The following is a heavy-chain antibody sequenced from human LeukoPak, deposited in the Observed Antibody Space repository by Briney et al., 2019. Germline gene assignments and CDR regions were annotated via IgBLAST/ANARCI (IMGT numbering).Heavy chain of an antibody. V-gene: IGHV1-2*02. CDR1: GYTFTAYY. D-gene: IGHD3-10*01. CDR2: INPNNGGT. J-gene: IGHJ6*02. Sequence: ASVKVSCKASGYTFTAYYIHWVRRAPGQGLEWMGWINPNNGGTNYAQKFQDRVTMTRDTSISTAYMELSRLRSDDTAVYYCATAGSALLRRYYYYGMDVWGQGTTVTVSS. CDR3: ATAGSALLRRYYYYGMDV.